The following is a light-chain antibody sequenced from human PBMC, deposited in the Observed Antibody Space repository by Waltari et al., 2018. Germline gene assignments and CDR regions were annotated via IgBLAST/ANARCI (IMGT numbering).Light chain of an antibody. V-gene: IGLV2-8*01. J-gene: IGLJ1*01. CDR3: TSYAGSKNV. CDR1: SSDVGAYKY. CDR2: EAT. Sequence: QSVLTQPPSASGSPGQSVTISCTGTSSDVGAYKYVSWYQQHPGKGPKLMIYEATTRPPGVPDRFSGSKSGNTASLTVSGLQAEDEADYYCTSYAGSKNVFGTGTKVTVL.